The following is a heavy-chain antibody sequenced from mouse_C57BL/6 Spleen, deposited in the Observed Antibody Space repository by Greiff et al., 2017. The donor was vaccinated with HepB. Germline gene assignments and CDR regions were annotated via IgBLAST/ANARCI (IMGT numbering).Heavy chain of an antibody. V-gene: IGHV2-2*01. Sequence: VQGVESGPGLVQPSQSLSITCTVSGFSLTSYGVHWVRQSPGKGLEWLGVIWSGGSTDYNAAFISRLSISKDNSKSQVFFKMNSLQADDTAIYYCARNWRIYYDYDGFAYWGQGTLVTVSA. D-gene: IGHD2-4*01. CDR1: GFSLTSYG. J-gene: IGHJ3*01. CDR3: ARNWRIYYDYDGFAY. CDR2: IWSGGST.